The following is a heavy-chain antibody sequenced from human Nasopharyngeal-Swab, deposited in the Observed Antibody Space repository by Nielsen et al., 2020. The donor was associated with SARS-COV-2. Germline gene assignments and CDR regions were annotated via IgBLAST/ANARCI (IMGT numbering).Heavy chain of an antibody. CDR3: TAECSSTSCYADY. D-gene: IGHD2-2*01. CDR1: GFTFSNAW. V-gene: IGHV3-15*01. Sequence: ETLSLTCAASGFTFSNAWMSWVRQAPGKGLEWVGRIKSKTDGGTTDYAAPVKGRFTISRDDSKNTLYLQMNSLKTEDTAVYYCTAECSSTSCYADYWGQGTLVTVSS. CDR2: IKSKTDGGTT. J-gene: IGHJ4*02.